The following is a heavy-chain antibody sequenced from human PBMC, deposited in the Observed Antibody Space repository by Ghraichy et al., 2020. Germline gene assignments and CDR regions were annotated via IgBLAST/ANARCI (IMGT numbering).Heavy chain of an antibody. CDR3: ARDSGGRPTDF. D-gene: IGHD1-1*01. J-gene: IGHJ4*02. CDR2: INPNGCST. V-gene: IGHV1-46*01. Sequence: GVINPNGCSTSHAQKFKGRVNMTRDTSTSTVQMELNSLTSEDTAVYFCARDSGGRPTDFWGQGTLVTVSS.